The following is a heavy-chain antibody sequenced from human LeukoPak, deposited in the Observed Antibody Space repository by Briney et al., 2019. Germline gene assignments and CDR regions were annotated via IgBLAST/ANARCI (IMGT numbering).Heavy chain of an antibody. J-gene: IGHJ5*02. CDR3: ARVGGVATRRHYNWLDP. Sequence: SETLSLTCAVSGGSISSGGYSWSWIRQPPGKDLEWIGYIYHSGSTYYNPSLKSRVTISVDRSKNQFSLKLSSVTAADTAVYYCARVGGVATRRHYNWLDPWGQGTLVTVSS. D-gene: IGHD5-12*01. V-gene: IGHV4-30-2*01. CDR2: IYHSGST. CDR1: GGSISSGGYS.